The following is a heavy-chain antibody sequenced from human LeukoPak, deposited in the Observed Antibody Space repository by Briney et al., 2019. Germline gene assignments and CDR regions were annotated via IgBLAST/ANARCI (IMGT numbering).Heavy chain of an antibody. J-gene: IGHJ5*02. V-gene: IGHV4-34*01. CDR3: ARRGPGYCSSTSCYGNWFDP. Sequence: PSETLSLTCAVYGGSFSGYYWRWIRHPPGKGLEWIGEINHSGSTNYNPSLKSRVTISVDTSKNQFSLKLSSVTAADTAVYYGARRGPGYCSSTSCYGNWFDPWGQGTLVTVSS. CDR1: GGSFSGYY. CDR2: INHSGST. D-gene: IGHD2-2*01.